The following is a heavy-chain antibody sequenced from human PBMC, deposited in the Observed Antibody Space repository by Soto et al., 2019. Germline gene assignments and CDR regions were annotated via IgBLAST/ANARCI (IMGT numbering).Heavy chain of an antibody. Sequence: SETLSLTCTVSGGSISSSSYYWGWIRQPPGKGLEWIGSIYYSGSTYYNPSLKSRVTISVDTSKNQFSLKLSSVTAADTAVYYCARQGGYFDSGYYMDVWGKGTTVTVSS. CDR1: GGSISSSSYY. CDR3: ARQGGYFDSGYYMDV. CDR2: IYYSGST. V-gene: IGHV4-39*01. J-gene: IGHJ6*03. D-gene: IGHD3-10*01.